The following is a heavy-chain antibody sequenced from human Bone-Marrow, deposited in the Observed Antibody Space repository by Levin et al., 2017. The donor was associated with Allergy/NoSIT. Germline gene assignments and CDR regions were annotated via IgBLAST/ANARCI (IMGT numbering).Heavy chain of an antibody. CDR3: ATHDRTSGYYASDY. V-gene: IGHV1-24*01. CDR2: FDPEDGET. Sequence: GESLKISCKVSGYTLTELSMHWVRQAPGKGLEWMGGFDPEDGETIYAQKFQGRVTMTEDTSADTAYMELSSLRSEDTAVYYCATHDRTSGYYASDYWGQGTLVTVS. J-gene: IGHJ4*02. CDR1: GYTLTELS. D-gene: IGHD3-22*01.